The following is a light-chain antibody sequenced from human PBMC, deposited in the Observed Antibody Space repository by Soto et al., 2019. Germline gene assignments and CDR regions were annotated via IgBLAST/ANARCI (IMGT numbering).Light chain of an antibody. J-gene: IGKJ2*01. V-gene: IGKV1-39*01. CDR1: QTISTY. Sequence: DIQMTQSPSSLSASLGDRVTITCRASQTISTYLNWYQQKPGKAPSLLIYDASSLLSGVPSRFSGSGSGTDFTLTIASLQPEDFSTYYCQQSDSTPYTFGQGT. CDR3: QQSDSTPYT. CDR2: DAS.